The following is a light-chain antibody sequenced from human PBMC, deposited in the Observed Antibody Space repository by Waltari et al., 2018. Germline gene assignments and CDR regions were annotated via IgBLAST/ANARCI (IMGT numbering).Light chain of an antibody. V-gene: IGLV2-11*01. CDR2: DVS. CDR1: SGDVGDYNY. Sequence: QSALTQPRSVSGSPGQSVTISCTGTSGDVGDYNYVSWYQAQPGKAPRLTSYDVSERPSGVPDRFSASKSGNTASLTISGLQAEDEGSYHCCSRAGSSVVFGGGTKLTVL. CDR3: CSRAGSSVV. J-gene: IGLJ2*01.